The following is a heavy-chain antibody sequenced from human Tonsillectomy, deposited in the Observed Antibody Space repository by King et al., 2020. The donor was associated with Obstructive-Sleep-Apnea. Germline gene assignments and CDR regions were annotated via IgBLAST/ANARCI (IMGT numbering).Heavy chain of an antibody. D-gene: IGHD5-18*01. CDR3: ARDRAYSYGNNYYYYGMDV. CDR2: IYYSGST. CDR1: GGSISSSSYY. Sequence: QLQESGPGLVKPSETLSLTCTVSGGSISSSSYYWGWIRQPPGKGLEWIGSIYYSGSTYYNPSLKSRVTISVDTSKNQFSLKLSSVTAADTAGYYCARDRAYSYGNNYYYYGMDVWGQGTTVTVSS. J-gene: IGHJ6*02. V-gene: IGHV4-39*07.